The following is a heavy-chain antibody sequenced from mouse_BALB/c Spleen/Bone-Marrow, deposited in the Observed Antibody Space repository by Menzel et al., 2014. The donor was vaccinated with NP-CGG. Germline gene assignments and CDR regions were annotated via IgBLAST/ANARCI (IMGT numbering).Heavy chain of an antibody. CDR2: ISTYYGDA. D-gene: IGHD2-1*01. CDR3: AREGNGNLDY. CDR1: GYTFTDYA. V-gene: IGHV1S137*01. Sequence: QVQLQQSGAELVRPGVSVKISCEGSGYTFTDYAMHWVKQSHAKSLEWIGVISTYYGDASYNQKFKGKATMTVDKSSSTAYMELARLTSEDSAIYYCAREGNGNLDYWGQGTTLTVSS. J-gene: IGHJ2*01.